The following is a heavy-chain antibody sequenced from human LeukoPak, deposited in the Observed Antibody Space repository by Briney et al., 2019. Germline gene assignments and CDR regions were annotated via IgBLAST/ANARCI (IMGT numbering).Heavy chain of an antibody. CDR2: ISSSSSYI. CDR1: GFTFSSYS. Sequence: GGSLRLSCAASGFTFSSYSMNWVRQAPGKGLEWVSSISSSSSYIYYADSVKGRFTISRDNAKNSLYLQMNSLRTEDTAVYYCAREAQVVPAAIGDYYYGMDVWGQGTTVTVSS. CDR3: AREAQVVPAAIGDYYYGMDV. D-gene: IGHD2-2*02. J-gene: IGHJ6*02. V-gene: IGHV3-21*01.